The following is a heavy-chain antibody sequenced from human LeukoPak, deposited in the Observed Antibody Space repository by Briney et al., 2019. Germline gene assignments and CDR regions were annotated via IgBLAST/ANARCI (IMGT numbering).Heavy chain of an antibody. Sequence: ASVKVSCKASGYTFTSYDINWVRQATGQGLEWMGWMNPNSGNTGYAQKFQGRVTITRNTSISTAYMELSRLRSDDTAVYYCATYRQVLLPFESWGQGTLVTVSS. CDR3: ATYRQVLLPFES. D-gene: IGHD2-8*02. V-gene: IGHV1-8*03. CDR2: MNPNSGNT. CDR1: GYTFTSYD. J-gene: IGHJ4*02.